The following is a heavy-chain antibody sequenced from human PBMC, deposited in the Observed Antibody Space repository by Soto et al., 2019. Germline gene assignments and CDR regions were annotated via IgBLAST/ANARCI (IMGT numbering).Heavy chain of an antibody. V-gene: IGHV3-30-3*01. CDR3: ARDLVCSSTSCYGAYYYYGMDV. CDR2: ISYDGSNK. J-gene: IGHJ6*04. CDR1: GFTFSSYA. Sequence: QVQLVESGGGVVQPGRSLRLSCAASGFTFSSYAMHWVRQAPGKGLEWVAVISYDGSNKYYADSVKGRFTISRDNSKNTLYLKMSSLRAEDTAVYYCARDLVCSSTSCYGAYYYYGMDVWGKGTTVTVSS. D-gene: IGHD2-2*01.